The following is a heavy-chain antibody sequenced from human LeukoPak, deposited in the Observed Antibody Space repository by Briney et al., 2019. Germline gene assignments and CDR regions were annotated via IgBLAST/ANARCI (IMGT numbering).Heavy chain of an antibody. D-gene: IGHD3-10*01. Sequence: GGSLRLSCAASGFTVSSNYMSWVRQAPGKGLEWVSVIYSGGSTYYADSVKGRFTISRDNSKNTLSLQMNSLRAEDTAVYYCARRMVRGLFDYWGQGTLVTVSS. CDR1: GFTVSSNY. CDR3: ARRMVRGLFDY. J-gene: IGHJ4*02. V-gene: IGHV3-53*01. CDR2: IYSGGST.